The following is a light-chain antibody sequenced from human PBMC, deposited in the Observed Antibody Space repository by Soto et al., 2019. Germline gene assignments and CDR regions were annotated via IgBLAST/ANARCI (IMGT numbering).Light chain of an antibody. CDR1: SSDVGCHND. CDR2: DVS. J-gene: IGLJ2*01. CDR3: CSAGSDRTI. Sequence: QSALTQPASASGSPGQSITFSCTGTSSDVGCHNDVSWYQQYPGKAPKLIIYDVSNRPSGVSNRFSGSKSGNTASLTISGLLDDDEADYFCCSAGSDRTIFGGGTKVTVL. V-gene: IGLV2-14*03.